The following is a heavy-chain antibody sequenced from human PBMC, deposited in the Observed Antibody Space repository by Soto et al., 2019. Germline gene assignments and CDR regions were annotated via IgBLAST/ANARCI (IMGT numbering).Heavy chain of an antibody. Sequence: QVQLVQSGAEVKKPGASVKVSCKASGYTFTSYGISWVRQAPGQGLEWMGWISAYNGNTNYAQKLQGRVTMTTDTSTSTAYMERRSLRADDTAVYYCARTGSYYDILTGYYSIYYGMDVWGQGTTVTVSS. D-gene: IGHD3-9*01. V-gene: IGHV1-18*04. J-gene: IGHJ6*02. CDR2: ISAYNGNT. CDR3: ARTGSYYDILTGYYSIYYGMDV. CDR1: GYTFTSYG.